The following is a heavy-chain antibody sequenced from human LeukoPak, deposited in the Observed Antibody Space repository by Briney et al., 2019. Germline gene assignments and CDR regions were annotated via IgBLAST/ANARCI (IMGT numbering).Heavy chain of an antibody. Sequence: SETLSLTCAVYGGSFSGYYWSWIRQPPGKGLEWIGEINHSGSTNYNPSLKSRVTISVDTSKNQFSLKLSSVTAADTAVYYCARLYDSSSWYGGRDYWGQGTLVTVSS. D-gene: IGHD6-13*01. CDR2: INHSGST. CDR3: ARLYDSSSWYGGRDY. CDR1: GGSFSGYY. V-gene: IGHV4-34*01. J-gene: IGHJ4*02.